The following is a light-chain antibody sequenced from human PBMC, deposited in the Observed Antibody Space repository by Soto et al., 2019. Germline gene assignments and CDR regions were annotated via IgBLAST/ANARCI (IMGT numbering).Light chain of an antibody. Sequence: EIVLTQSPCTLSLSPGERATLSCRASQSVSSTYLAWYHHKPGQAPRLLIYGASSRAAGIPDRFSGSGSGTDFTLTISSLEPEDFAVYYCHHFGSSRHTFGQGTKVEIK. CDR3: HHFGSSRHT. CDR1: QSVSSTY. J-gene: IGKJ2*01. V-gene: IGKV3-20*01. CDR2: GAS.